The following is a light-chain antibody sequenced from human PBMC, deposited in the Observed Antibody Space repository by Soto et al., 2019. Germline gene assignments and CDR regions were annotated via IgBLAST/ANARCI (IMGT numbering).Light chain of an antibody. J-gene: IGLJ1*01. CDR3: CSYAGSYTYV. V-gene: IGLV2-11*01. CDR1: SSDVGDYNF. CDR2: DVT. Sequence: QSALTQPRSVSGSPGQSVTISCTGTSSDVGDYNFVSWYQQHPGKAPKLVIYDVTKRPSGVPDRFSASKSGNTASLTISGLQADDEADYYCCSYAGSYTYVFGTGTQLTVL.